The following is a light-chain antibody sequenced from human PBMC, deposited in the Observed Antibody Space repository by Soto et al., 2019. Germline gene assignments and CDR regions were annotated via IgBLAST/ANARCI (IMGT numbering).Light chain of an antibody. Sequence: TVLTQYRGKLSWSRGESTSLSWRASQSIRSIYLAWYQQKAGQAPRLVIYGTSSRATGIPDRFSVSGSGTGFTLTICGLHSEDFVVYCCQQYNSWPPITFGQGTRLEIK. CDR2: GTS. CDR3: QQYNSWPPIT. J-gene: IGKJ5*01. CDR1: QSIRSIY. V-gene: IGKV3-20*01.